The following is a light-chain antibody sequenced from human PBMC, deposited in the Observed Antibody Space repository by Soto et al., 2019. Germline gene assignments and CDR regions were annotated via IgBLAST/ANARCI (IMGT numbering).Light chain of an antibody. CDR3: QQSFSNALA. J-gene: IGKJ1*01. CDR2: AAS. CDR1: QSISSISSY. V-gene: IGKV1-39*01. Sequence: DIQMTQSPSSLSASVGDRVTITCRASQSISSISSYLNWYQQKPGKAPKLLIYAASSLQSGVPSRFSGSCSGTYFTLTISSLQAEDFANYYCQQSFSNALALGRGPKVYI.